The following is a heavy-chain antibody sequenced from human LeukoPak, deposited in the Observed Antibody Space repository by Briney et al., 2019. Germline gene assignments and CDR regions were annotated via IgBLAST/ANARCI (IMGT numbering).Heavy chain of an antibody. Sequence: PSETLSLTCAVYGGSFSGYYWSWIRQPPGKGLEWIGGINHSGSTNYNPSLKSRVTISVDTSKNQFSLKLSSVTAADTAVYYCARGRDVVVVSTHYYFDYWGQGTLVTVSS. CDR3: ARGRDVVVVSTHYYFDY. CDR1: GGSFSGYY. D-gene: IGHD2-21*01. J-gene: IGHJ4*02. CDR2: INHSGST. V-gene: IGHV4-34*01.